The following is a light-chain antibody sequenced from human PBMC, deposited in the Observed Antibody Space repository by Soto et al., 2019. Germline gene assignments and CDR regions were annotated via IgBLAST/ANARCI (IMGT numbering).Light chain of an antibody. J-gene: IGKJ5*01. CDR1: QSVRSSY. CDR3: QQYSSSPIT. Sequence: EIVLTQSPGTLSLSPGERATLSCRASQSVRSSYLAWYQQKPGQAPRLLIYGASSRATGIPDRFRGSGSETDFTLTISRLEPEDFAVYFCQQYSSSPITFGQGTRLEIK. CDR2: GAS. V-gene: IGKV3-20*01.